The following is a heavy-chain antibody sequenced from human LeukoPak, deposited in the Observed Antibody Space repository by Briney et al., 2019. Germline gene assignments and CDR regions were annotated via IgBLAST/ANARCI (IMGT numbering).Heavy chain of an antibody. V-gene: IGHV4-59*08. Sequence: ASETLSLTCAVSGGSISSYYWTWIRQPPGKGLEWVGYIQNSAIYRAKIKSSPSLQSRVSLSIDTAKNQVSLTVNSVTAADTAVYYCARLSSTLYYSMDVWGPGTAVTVSS. J-gene: IGHJ6*02. D-gene: IGHD6-6*01. CDR3: ARLSSTLYYSMDV. CDR2: IQNSAIYRAKI. CDR1: GGSISSYY.